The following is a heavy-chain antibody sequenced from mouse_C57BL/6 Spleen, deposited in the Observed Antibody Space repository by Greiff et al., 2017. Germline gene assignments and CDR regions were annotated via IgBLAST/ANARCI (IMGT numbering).Heavy chain of an antibody. Sequence: VQLQQSGPELVKPGASVKISCKASGYAFSSSWMNWVKQRPGKGLEWIGRIYPGDGDTNYNGKFKGKATLTADKSSSTAYMQLSSLTSEDSAVYFCARGIGNYGGDWYFDVWGTGTTVTVSS. CDR1: GYAFSSSW. J-gene: IGHJ1*03. D-gene: IGHD2-1*01. CDR3: ARGIGNYGGDWYFDV. V-gene: IGHV1-82*01. CDR2: IYPGDGDT.